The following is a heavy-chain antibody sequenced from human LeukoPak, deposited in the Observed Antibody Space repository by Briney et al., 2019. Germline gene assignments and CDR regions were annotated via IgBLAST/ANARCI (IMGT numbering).Heavy chain of an antibody. V-gene: IGHV3-23*01. D-gene: IGHD3-16*01. J-gene: IGHJ3*02. CDR2: ISGSGGST. Sequence: GGSLRLSCAASGFTFSSYAMSWVRQAPGKGLEWVSAISGSGGSTYYADSVKGRFTISRDNSKNTLYLQMNSLRAEDTAVYYCAKDLTLGWGGRDAFDIWGQGTMVTVSS. CDR1: GFTFSSYA. CDR3: AKDLTLGWGGRDAFDI.